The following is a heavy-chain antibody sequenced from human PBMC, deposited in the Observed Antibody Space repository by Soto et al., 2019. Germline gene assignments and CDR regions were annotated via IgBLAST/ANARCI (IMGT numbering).Heavy chain of an antibody. D-gene: IGHD3-22*01. CDR1: GGTFNNHA. CDR2: IIPMFGTA. J-gene: IGHJ4*02. CDR3: ARGVHYDSSGYYYFY. V-gene: IGHV1-69*01. Sequence: QGQLVQSGAEVKKPGSSVKVSCKASGGTFNNHAISWVRQAPGQGLEWMGGIIPMFGTADYARKFQGRVTITADESTSTAYMELRSLRSEDTAVYYCARGVHYDSSGYYYFYWGQGTLVTVSS.